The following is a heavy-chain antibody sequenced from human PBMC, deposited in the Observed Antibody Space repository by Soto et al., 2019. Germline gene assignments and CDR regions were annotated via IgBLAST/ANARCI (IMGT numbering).Heavy chain of an antibody. CDR2: IYYSGST. Sequence: TSETLSLTCTVSGGSISSGDYYWSWVRQPPGKGLEWIGYIYYSGSTYYNPSLKSRVTISVDTSKSRFSLKLSSVTAADTAVYYCARRLIAAAVTAWFDPWGQGTLVTVSS. CDR3: ARRLIAAAVTAWFDP. V-gene: IGHV4-30-4*01. D-gene: IGHD6-13*01. CDR1: GGSISSGDYY. J-gene: IGHJ5*02.